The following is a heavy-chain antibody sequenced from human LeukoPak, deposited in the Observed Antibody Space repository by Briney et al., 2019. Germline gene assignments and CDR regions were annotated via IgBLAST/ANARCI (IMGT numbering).Heavy chain of an antibody. CDR2: INPNSGGT. CDR1: GYTFTGYY. Sequence: ASVKVSCKASGYTFTGYYMHWVRQAPEQGLEWMGWINPNSGGTNYAQKFQGRVTMTRDTSICTAYMELSRLRSDDTAVYYCATHMITFGGVIYPYWGQGTLVTVSS. J-gene: IGHJ4*02. V-gene: IGHV1-2*02. D-gene: IGHD3-16*01. CDR3: ATHMITFGGVIYPY.